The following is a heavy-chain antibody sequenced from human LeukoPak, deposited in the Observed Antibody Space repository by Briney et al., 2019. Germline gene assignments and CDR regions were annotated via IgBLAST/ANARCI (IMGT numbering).Heavy chain of an antibody. CDR1: GFTFDDYA. J-gene: IGHJ3*02. CDR2: ISWNSRSM. Sequence: GGSLRLSCVASGFTFDDYAFHWVRQAPGKGLEWVSGISWNSRSMAYADSVKGRFTISRDSAKNSLYLQMNSQRAEDTALYFCTKGDGSSAFDIWGQGTMVTVSS. D-gene: IGHD3-10*01. CDR3: TKGDGSSAFDI. V-gene: IGHV3-9*01.